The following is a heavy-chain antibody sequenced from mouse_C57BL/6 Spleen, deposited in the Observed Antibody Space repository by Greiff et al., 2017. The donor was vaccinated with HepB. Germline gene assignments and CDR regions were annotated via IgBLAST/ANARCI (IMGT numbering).Heavy chain of an antibody. CDR3: ARKPYDGSSYDYAMDY. V-gene: IGHV1-53*01. Sequence: VQLQQPGTELVKPGASVKLSCKASGYTFTSYWMHWVKQRPGQGLEWIGNINPSNGGTNYNEKFKSKATLTVDKSSSTAYMQLSSLTSEDSAVYYCARKPYDGSSYDYAMDYWGQGTSVTVSS. CDR2: INPSNGGT. D-gene: IGHD1-1*01. J-gene: IGHJ4*01. CDR1: GYTFTSYW.